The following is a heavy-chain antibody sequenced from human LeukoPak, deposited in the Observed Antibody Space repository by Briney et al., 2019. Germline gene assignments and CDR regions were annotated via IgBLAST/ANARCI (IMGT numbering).Heavy chain of an antibody. CDR3: ASIIGRSSNEDY. CDR1: GFTFRSYG. CDR2: IWYDGSNK. J-gene: IGHJ4*02. V-gene: IGHV3-33*01. D-gene: IGHD6-13*01. Sequence: SGGPLRLSCAVSGFTFRSYGMHWVRQAPGKGLEWVAVIWYDGSNKYYADSVKGRFTISRDNSKNTLYLQMNSLRAEDTAVYYCASIIGRSSNEDYWGQGNLVTVSS.